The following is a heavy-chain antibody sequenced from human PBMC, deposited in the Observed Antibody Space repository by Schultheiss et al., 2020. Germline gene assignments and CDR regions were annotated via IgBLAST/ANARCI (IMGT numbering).Heavy chain of an antibody. Sequence: SETLSLTCAVYGGSFSGYYWSWIRQPPGKGLEWIGSIYHSGSTNYNPSLKSRVTISVDTSKNQFSLKLSSVTAADTAVYYCKKGVDGNGSGSYSKPQDDYWGQGTLVTVSS. J-gene: IGHJ4*02. CDR1: GGSFSGYY. CDR2: IYHSGST. D-gene: IGHD3-10*01. CDR3: KKGVDGNGSGSYSKPQDDY. V-gene: IGHV4-34*01.